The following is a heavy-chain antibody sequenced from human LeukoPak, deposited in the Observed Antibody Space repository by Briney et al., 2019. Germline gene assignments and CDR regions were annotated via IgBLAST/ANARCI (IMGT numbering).Heavy chain of an antibody. J-gene: IGHJ3*01. D-gene: IGHD1-14*01. CDR1: GFIFSDSY. CDR3: ARESGPGAFGV. Sequence: PGGSLRLSCVASGFIFSDSYMSWIRQAPGRRLGWVSYISRGSGTVFYTDSVKGRFTVSRDIAENSLYLQMNNLRVEDTAVYFCARESGPGAFGVWGQGTGVIVSS. V-gene: IGHV3-11*01. CDR2: ISRGSGTV.